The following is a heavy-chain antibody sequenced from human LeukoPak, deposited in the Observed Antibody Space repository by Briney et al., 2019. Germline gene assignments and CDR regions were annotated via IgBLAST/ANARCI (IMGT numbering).Heavy chain of an antibody. Sequence: GGSLGLSCAASGFTFGDHIMNWVRQLPGKRLEWVAYVSGSGSTVYYADSVKGRFTVSRDDGKSSLYLQMNSLRVEDTALYYCVRQFASWGQGTLVTVSS. CDR3: VRQFAS. CDR1: GFTFGDHI. J-gene: IGHJ4*02. CDR2: VSGSGSTV. V-gene: IGHV3-48*01.